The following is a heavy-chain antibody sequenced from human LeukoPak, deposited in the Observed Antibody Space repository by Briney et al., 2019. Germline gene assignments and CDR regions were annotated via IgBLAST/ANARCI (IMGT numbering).Heavy chain of an antibody. J-gene: IGHJ4*02. CDR2: INPNSADT. Sequence: ASVKVSCKASGYTFTAYYMHWVRQAPGQGLEWMGWINPNSADTKIAQKFQGRVTMTRDTSISTAYMELSSLRSEDTAVYYCATDPPLTYYYGSGSYGYWGQGTLVTVSS. D-gene: IGHD3-10*01. V-gene: IGHV1-2*02. CDR1: GYTFTAYY. CDR3: ATDPPLTYYYGSGSYGY.